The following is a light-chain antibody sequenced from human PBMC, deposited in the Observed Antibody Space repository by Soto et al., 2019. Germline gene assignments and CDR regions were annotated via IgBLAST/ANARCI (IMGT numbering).Light chain of an antibody. J-gene: IGKJ1*01. V-gene: IGKV1-5*03. Sequence: DIPMTQSPSPLSATAGDRVTITCRSSQTISSWLAWYQQKPGKAPKLMIYKASTLKSGVPSRFSGSGSGTECNLTISSLQPDDVATYYCQHYNSYSEAFRQGTKVDI. CDR2: KAS. CDR3: QHYNSYSEA. CDR1: QTISSW.